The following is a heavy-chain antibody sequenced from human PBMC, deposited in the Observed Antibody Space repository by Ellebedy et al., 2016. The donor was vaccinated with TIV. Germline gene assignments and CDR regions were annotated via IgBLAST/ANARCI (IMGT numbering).Heavy chain of an antibody. V-gene: IGHV1-8*01. J-gene: IGHJ1*01. CDR3: ARGYDRSGSPTVPYFQH. D-gene: IGHD3-22*01. CDR1: GYTFPLYD. Sequence: AASVKVSCKASGYTFPLYDIHSVRPXPGQGLDWMGWMNPNSGNTAYAQKFQGRITMTRNTSITTAYMELSSLRSEDMAVYYCARGYDRSGSPTVPYFQHWGQGTLVTVSS. CDR2: MNPNSGNT.